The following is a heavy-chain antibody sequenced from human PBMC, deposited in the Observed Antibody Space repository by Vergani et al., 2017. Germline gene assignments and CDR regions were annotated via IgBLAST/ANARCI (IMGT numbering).Heavy chain of an antibody. CDR3: ARHSTVDCLVKVGWIDP. CDR1: GASIRSSTYY. CDR2: IYYSGST. Sequence: QLQLQESGPGLVKPSATLSLTCTVSGASIRSSTYYWGWIRQPPGKGLEWIASIYYSGSTYYNPSLKSRVTISVDTSKNQFSLKLSSVTAAGTAVYFCARHSTVDCLVKVGWIDPWGQGILVTVSS. J-gene: IGHJ5*02. D-gene: IGHD3-9*01. V-gene: IGHV4-39*01.